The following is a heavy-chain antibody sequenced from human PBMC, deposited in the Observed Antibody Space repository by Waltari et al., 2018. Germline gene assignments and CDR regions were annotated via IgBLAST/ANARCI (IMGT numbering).Heavy chain of an antibody. D-gene: IGHD3-10*01. J-gene: IGHJ4*02. CDR3: TRDPYYYGSGRLFDY. CDR1: GFTFGDYA. V-gene: IGHV3-49*03. Sequence: EVQLVESGGGLVQPGRSLRLSCTASGFTFGDYAMSWFRQAPGKGLEWVGFIRSKAYGGTTEYAASVKGRFTISRDDSKSIAYLQMNSLETEDTAVYYCTRDPYYYGSGRLFDYWGQGTLVTVSS. CDR2: IRSKAYGGTT.